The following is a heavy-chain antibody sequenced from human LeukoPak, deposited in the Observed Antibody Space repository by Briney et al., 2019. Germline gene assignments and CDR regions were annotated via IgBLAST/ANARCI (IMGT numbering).Heavy chain of an antibody. D-gene: IGHD6-13*01. V-gene: IGHV3-74*03. CDR3: ARDRGGSSWDDAFDI. Sequence: PGGSLRLSCAASGFTFSSYWMHWVRHATGKGVVGVSRINSDGSSTMYADCVKGRFTISRDNAKNTLYLQMNSLRAEDTAVYYCARDRGGSSWDDAFDIWGQGTMVTVSS. J-gene: IGHJ3*02. CDR2: INSDGSST. CDR1: GFTFSSYW.